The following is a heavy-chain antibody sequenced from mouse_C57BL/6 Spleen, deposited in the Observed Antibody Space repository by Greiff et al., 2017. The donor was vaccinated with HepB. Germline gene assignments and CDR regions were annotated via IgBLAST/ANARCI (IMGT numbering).Heavy chain of an antibody. V-gene: IGHV1-22*01. D-gene: IGHD2-4*01. CDR2: INPNNGGT. CDR3: AGGDCYDYDGDFDY. J-gene: IGHJ2*01. CDR1: GYTFTDYN. Sequence: VQLQQSGPELVKPGASVKMSCKASGYTFTDYNMHWVKQSHGKSLEWIGYINPNNGGTSYNQKFKGKATLTVNKSSSTAYMELRSLTSEDSAVYYCAGGDCYDYDGDFDYWGQGTTLTVSS.